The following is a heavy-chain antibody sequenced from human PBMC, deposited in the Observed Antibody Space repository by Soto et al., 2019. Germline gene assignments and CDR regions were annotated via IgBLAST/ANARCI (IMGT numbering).Heavy chain of an antibody. V-gene: IGHV1-2*02. CDR2: INPNSGGT. Sequence: GPSVKVSCKASGYTFTGYYMHWVRQAPGQGLEWMGWINPNSGGTNYAQKFQGRVTMTRDTSISTAYMELSRLRSDDTAVYYCARVHYSSSWYGEYYYYGMDVWGQGTTVTVSS. D-gene: IGHD6-13*01. J-gene: IGHJ6*02. CDR1: GYTFTGYY. CDR3: ARVHYSSSWYGEYYYYGMDV.